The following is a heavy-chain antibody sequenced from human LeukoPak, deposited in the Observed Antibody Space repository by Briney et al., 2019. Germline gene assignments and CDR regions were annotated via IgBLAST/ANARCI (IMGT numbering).Heavy chain of an antibody. V-gene: IGHV4-31*03. CDR1: GGSISSGGFY. Sequence: SETLSLTCTVSGGSISSGGFYWSWIRQYPGKGLEWIGYIYYSGSTYYNPSLKSRFTISLDTSQNQFSLKVSSVTAADTAVYYCAREATRAGGCFDNWGQGILVTVSS. CDR3: AREATRAGGCFDN. CDR2: IYYSGST. D-gene: IGHD6-13*01. J-gene: IGHJ4*02.